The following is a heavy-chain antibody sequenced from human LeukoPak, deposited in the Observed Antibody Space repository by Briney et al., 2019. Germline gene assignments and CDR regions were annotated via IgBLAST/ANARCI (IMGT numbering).Heavy chain of an antibody. Sequence: GGPLGLSFRVSVFSFSFSPIAWVRRVAGRGRGWVAKMKEDGSDEKYVDSVKGRFTISRDNAKNSLYLQMNSLRHEDTAVYFCVVGGAGGGYFPNWGQGSLVIVSS. CDR1: VFSFSFSP. J-gene: IGHJ1*01. CDR2: MKEDGSDE. D-gene: IGHD3-16*01. CDR3: VVGGAGGGYFPN. V-gene: IGHV3-7*01.